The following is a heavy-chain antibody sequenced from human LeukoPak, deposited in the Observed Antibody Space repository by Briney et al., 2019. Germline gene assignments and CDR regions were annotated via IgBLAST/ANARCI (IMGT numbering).Heavy chain of an antibody. CDR1: GFTFGDYA. CDR2: ITSKAYGGTT. J-gene: IGHJ4*02. Sequence: GGSLRLSCTASGFTFGDYAMSWVRQAPGKGLEWVGFITSKAYGGTTEYAASVKGRFTISSDDSKRIAYLQMNSLKTEDTAVYYCSRLEYCSGDSCSYDYWGQGSLVTVSS. D-gene: IGHD2-15*01. V-gene: IGHV3-49*04. CDR3: SRLEYCSGDSCSYDY.